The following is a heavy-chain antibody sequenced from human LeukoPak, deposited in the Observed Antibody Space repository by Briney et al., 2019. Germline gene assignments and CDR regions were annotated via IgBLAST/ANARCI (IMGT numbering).Heavy chain of an antibody. CDR2: IKSDGSIA. CDR1: GFTVSSNY. CDR3: AKSDYFDP. J-gene: IGHJ5*02. D-gene: IGHD1-26*01. Sequence: GGSLRLSCAASGFTVSSNYMSWVRQAPGKGLVWVSRIKSDGSIATYADSVKGRFSISRDNAKNTLYLQMNSLRAEDTAFYYCAKSDYFDPWGLGTLVTVSS. V-gene: IGHV3-74*01.